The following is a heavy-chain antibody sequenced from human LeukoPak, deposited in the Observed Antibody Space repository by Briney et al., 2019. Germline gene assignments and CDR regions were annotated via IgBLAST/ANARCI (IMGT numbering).Heavy chain of an antibody. CDR2: IKSERSGGTA. J-gene: IGHJ4*02. V-gene: IGHV3-15*01. CDR1: GFMFINTW. Sequence: PGGSLRLSCAVSGFMFINTWMSWVRQAPGKGLEWVGHIKSERSGGTADYAAPVKGRFTISRDDSESTQDLQMNSLKTEDTAVYYCATYGGYYDSSGSLKFYFNYWGQGTLVTVSS. D-gene: IGHD3-22*01. CDR3: ATYGGYYDSSGSLKFYFNY.